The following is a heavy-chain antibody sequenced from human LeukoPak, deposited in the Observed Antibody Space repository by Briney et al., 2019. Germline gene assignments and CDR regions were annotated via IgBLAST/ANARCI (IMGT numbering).Heavy chain of an antibody. D-gene: IGHD6-19*01. V-gene: IGHV3-74*01. Sequence: PGGSLRLSCAASGFTFSRYYMHWVRQAPGKGLVWVSRINDVGTDRIYADSVKGRFTISRDNSKNTLYLQMNSLRAEDTAVYYCAYSGWGSFDYWGQGTLVTVSS. CDR1: GFTFSRYY. CDR3: AYSGWGSFDY. CDR2: INDVGTDR. J-gene: IGHJ4*02.